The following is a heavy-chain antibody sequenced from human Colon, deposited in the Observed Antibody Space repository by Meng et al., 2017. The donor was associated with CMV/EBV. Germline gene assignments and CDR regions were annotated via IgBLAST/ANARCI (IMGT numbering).Heavy chain of an antibody. Sequence: SETLSLTCTVSGYSISSDYYWGWLRQTPGKGLEWIASTYHRGSPEYNPSLKSRVTISMDTSKNQFFLKLTSMTAADTAVYFCARESPAPRIVISGVVPADHGMDVWGQGTSVTVSS. D-gene: IGHD3-3*01. CDR2: TYHRGSP. V-gene: IGHV4-38-2*02. CDR1: GYSISSDYY. J-gene: IGHJ6*02. CDR3: ARESPAPRIVISGVVPADHGMDV.